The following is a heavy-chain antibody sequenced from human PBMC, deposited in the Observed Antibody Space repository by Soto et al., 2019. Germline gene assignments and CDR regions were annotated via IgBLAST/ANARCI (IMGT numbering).Heavy chain of an antibody. D-gene: IGHD3-22*01. CDR1: GFMFGNYW. CDR3: ARDSPFDASSGYLEY. CDR2: IKQGGSEK. Sequence: GGSLRLSCAPSGFMFGNYWMSWVRQAPGKGLEWVANIKQGGSEKYYVDSVKGRFTISRDNAKNSLYLQMTSLRADDTAVYYCARDSPFDASSGYLEYWGQGTLVTVSS. J-gene: IGHJ4*02. V-gene: IGHV3-7*01.